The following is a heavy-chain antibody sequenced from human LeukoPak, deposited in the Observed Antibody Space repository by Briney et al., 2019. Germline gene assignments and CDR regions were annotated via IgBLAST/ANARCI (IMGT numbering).Heavy chain of an antibody. CDR1: GFTLSSYD. CDR2: IGTAGDT. J-gene: IGHJ4*02. CDR3: ANRAGIAVAAPAKY. D-gene: IGHD6-19*01. Sequence: GGSLRLSCAASGFTLSSYDMHWVRQATGKGLEWVSAIGTAGDTYYPGSVKGRFTISRDNSKNTLYLQMNSLRAEDTAVYYCANRAGIAVAAPAKYWGQGTLVTVSS. V-gene: IGHV3-13*01.